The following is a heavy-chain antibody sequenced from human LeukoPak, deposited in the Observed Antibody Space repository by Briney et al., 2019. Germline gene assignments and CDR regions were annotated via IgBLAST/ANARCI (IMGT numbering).Heavy chain of an antibody. D-gene: IGHD3-22*01. CDR2: ISGSGGST. CDR3: AKVFSEITMIVVVSIFLDY. CDR1: GFTFSSYG. Sequence: AGGSLRLSCAASGFTFSSYGMSWVRQAPGKGLEWVSAISGSGGSTYYADSVKGRFTISRDNSKNTLYLQMNSLRAEDTAVYYCAKVFSEITMIVVVSIFLDYWGQGTLVTVSS. V-gene: IGHV3-23*01. J-gene: IGHJ4*02.